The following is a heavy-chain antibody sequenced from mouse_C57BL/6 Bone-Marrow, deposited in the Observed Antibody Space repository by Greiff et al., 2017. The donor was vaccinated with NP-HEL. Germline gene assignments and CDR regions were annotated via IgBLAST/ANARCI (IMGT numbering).Heavy chain of an antibody. CDR2: IDPSDSET. D-gene: IGHD2-5*01. J-gene: IGHJ1*03. V-gene: IGHV1-52*01. CDR1: GYTFTSYW. Sequence: QVQLQQPGAELVRPGSSVKLSCKASGYTFTSYWMHWVKQRPIQGLEWIGNIDPSDSETHYNQKFKDKATLTVDKSSSTAYMQLSSLTSEDSAVYYGAREGADYSNYGWYFDVWGTGTTVTVSS. CDR3: AREGADYSNYGWYFDV.